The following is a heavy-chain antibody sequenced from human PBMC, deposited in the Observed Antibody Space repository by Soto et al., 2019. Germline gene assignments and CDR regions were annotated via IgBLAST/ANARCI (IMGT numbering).Heavy chain of an antibody. V-gene: IGHV3-30*18. CDR1: GFTFSSYG. J-gene: IGHJ6*02. CDR3: AKDLGLGDYYYYGMDV. Sequence: GGSLRLSCAASGFTFSSYGMHWVRQAPGKGLEWVAVISYDGSNKYYADSVKGRFTISRDNSKNTLYLQMNSLRAEDTAVYYCAKDLGLGDYYYYGMDVWGQGTTVTVSS. D-gene: IGHD4-17*01. CDR2: ISYDGSNK.